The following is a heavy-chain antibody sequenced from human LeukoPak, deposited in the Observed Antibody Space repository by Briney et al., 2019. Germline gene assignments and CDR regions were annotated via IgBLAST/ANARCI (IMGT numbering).Heavy chain of an antibody. CDR2: ISSSGEKTY. V-gene: IGHV3-21*05. CDR3: ARDGYDGRESY. Sequence: GGSLRLSCVASGLTLSTERMNWVRQAPGMGLEWVSYISSSGEKTYRTYYADSVKGRFTISRDNSKNSLYLQMNSLRVEDSAVYYCARDGYDGRESYWGQGTLVTVSS. J-gene: IGHJ4*02. D-gene: IGHD3-22*01. CDR1: GLTLSTER.